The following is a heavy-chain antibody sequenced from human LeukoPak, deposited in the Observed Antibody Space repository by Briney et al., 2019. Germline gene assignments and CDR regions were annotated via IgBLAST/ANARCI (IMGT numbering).Heavy chain of an antibody. CDR2: IYYSGST. CDR3: ARERSGVVVPAAIFDY. Sequence: PSETLSLTCTVSGGSISSGGYYWSWTRQHPGKGLEWIGYIYYSGSTYYNPSLKSRVTISVDTSKNQFSLKLSSVTAADTAVYYCARERSGVVVPAAIFDYWGQGTLVTVSS. D-gene: IGHD2-2*01. CDR1: GGSISSGGYY. V-gene: IGHV4-31*03. J-gene: IGHJ4*02.